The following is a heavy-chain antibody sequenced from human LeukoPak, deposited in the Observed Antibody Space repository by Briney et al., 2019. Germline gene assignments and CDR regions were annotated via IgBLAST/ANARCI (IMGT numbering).Heavy chain of an antibody. CDR2: IYSGGGT. V-gene: IGHV3-66*01. D-gene: IGHD6-13*01. CDR3: AKDRYSGLNTIDY. Sequence: GGSLRLSCAASGFTVSSNYMSWVRQAPGKGLEWVSVIYSGGGTYYADSVKGRFTISRDNSKNTLYLQMNSLRAEDTAVYYCAKDRYSGLNTIDYWGQGTLVTVSS. CDR1: GFTVSSNY. J-gene: IGHJ4*02.